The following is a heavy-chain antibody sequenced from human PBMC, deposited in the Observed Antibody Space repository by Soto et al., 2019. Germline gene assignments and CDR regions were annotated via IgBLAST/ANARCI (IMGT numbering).Heavy chain of an antibody. D-gene: IGHD6-13*01. J-gene: IGHJ4*02. V-gene: IGHV4-39*01. Sequence: SALLSLTCPVSGGALCSSSYYWGWIRQSPGKGLEWIGNIYYSGNTFYNPSLKSRVTISVDTSKNQIYLHLSAVTAADTAIFYCASIAAPGTTHFDCWGQGTLVTVSS. CDR2: IYYSGNT. CDR1: GGALCSSSYY. CDR3: ASIAAPGTTHFDC.